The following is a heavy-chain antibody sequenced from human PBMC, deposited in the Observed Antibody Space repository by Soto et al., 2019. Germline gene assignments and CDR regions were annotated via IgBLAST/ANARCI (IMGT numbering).Heavy chain of an antibody. V-gene: IGHV4-34*01. CDR1: GGSFSGYY. J-gene: IGHJ4*02. CDR2: INHSGST. Sequence: SETLSLTCAVYGGSFSGYYWSWIRQPPGKGLEWIGEINHSGSTNYNPSLKSRVTISVDTSKNQFSLKLSSVTAADTAVYYCARSTIFGVVRYHFDYWGQGTLVTVSS. CDR3: ARSTIFGVVRYHFDY. D-gene: IGHD3-3*01.